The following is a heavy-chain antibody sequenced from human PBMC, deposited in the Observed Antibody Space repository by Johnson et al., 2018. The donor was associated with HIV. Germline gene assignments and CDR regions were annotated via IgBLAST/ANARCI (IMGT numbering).Heavy chain of an antibody. V-gene: IGHV3-NL1*01. CDR2: IYSGGST. CDR1: GFIFSSFT. CDR3: ARDLFYYDSSGYAFDI. Sequence: QVQLVESGGGVFRPGGSLRLSCSASGFIFSSFTMLWVRQAPGKGLEWVSVIYSGGSTYYADSVKGRFTISRDNSKNTLYLQMNSLGAEDTAVYYCARDLFYYDSSGYAFDIWGQGTMVTVSS. D-gene: IGHD3-22*01. J-gene: IGHJ3*02.